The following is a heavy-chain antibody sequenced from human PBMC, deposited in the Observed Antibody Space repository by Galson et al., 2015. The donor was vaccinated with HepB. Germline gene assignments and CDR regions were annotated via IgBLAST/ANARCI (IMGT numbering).Heavy chain of an antibody. D-gene: IGHD3-10*01. CDR3: AKVIRIYGSGYYYGMDV. J-gene: IGHJ6*02. Sequence: SLRLSCAASGFTFSSYGMHWVRQAPGKGLEWVAFIRYDGSNKYYADSVKGRFTISRDNSKNTLYLQMNSLRAEDTAVYYCAKVIRIYGSGYYYGMDVWGQGATVTVSS. V-gene: IGHV3-30*02. CDR2: IRYDGSNK. CDR1: GFTFSSYG.